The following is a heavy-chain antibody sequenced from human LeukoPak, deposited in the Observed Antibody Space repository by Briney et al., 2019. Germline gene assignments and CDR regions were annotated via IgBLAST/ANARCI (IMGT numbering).Heavy chain of an antibody. D-gene: IGHD4-23*01. CDR3: ARSTVGVDY. CDR2: ISGSGSYI. V-gene: IGHV3-48*03. CDR1: GFTFSSYE. Sequence: GGSLRLSCAASGFTFSSYEMNWVRHAPGKGLEWVSYISGSGSYIYDADSVKDRFTISRDNAKSSLYLQMNSLRAEDTAVYYCARSTVGVDYWGQGTLVTVSS. J-gene: IGHJ4*02.